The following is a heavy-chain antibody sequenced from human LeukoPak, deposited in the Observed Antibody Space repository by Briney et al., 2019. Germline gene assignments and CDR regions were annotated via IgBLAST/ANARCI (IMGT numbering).Heavy chain of an antibody. Sequence: KPSETLSLTCAVYGGSFSGYYWSWIRQPPGKGLELIGEINHSGSTNYNPSLKSRVTISVDTSKNQFSLKLSSVTAADTAVYYCARGEQLVAVFDYWGQGTLVTVSS. V-gene: IGHV4-34*01. CDR3: ARGEQLVAVFDY. D-gene: IGHD6-6*01. J-gene: IGHJ4*02. CDR2: INHSGST. CDR1: GGSFSGYY.